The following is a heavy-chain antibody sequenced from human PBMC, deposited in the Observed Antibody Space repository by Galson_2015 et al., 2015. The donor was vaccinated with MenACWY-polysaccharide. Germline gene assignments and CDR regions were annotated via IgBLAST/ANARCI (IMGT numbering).Heavy chain of an antibody. CDR1: GLRFGSYG. Sequence: SLRLSCAASGLRFGSYGMQWVRQAPGKGLEWVAPIWYDGSNKYYSEPVKGRFAISRDNSKNTLYLQMNSLRVEDTAVYYCATIRGSAPNYYMDVWGKGTTVTVSS. D-gene: IGHD5-12*01. CDR3: ATIRGSAPNYYMDV. J-gene: IGHJ6*03. V-gene: IGHV3-33*03. CDR2: IWYDGSNK.